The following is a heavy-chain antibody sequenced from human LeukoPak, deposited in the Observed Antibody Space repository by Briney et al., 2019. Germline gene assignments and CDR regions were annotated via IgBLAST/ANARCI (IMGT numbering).Heavy chain of an antibody. V-gene: IGHV4-30-4*01. CDR2: IYYSGST. D-gene: IGHD3-22*01. Sequence: SQTLSLTCTVSGGSISSGDYYWSWIRQPPGKGLEWIGYIYYSGSTYYNPSLESRVTISVDTSKNQFSLKLSSVTAADTAVYYCARGGGYDSSGFFDYWGQGTLVTVSS. CDR1: GGSISSGDYY. J-gene: IGHJ4*02. CDR3: ARGGGYDSSGFFDY.